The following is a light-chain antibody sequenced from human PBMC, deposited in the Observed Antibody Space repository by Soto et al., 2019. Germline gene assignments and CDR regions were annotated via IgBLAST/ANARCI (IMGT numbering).Light chain of an antibody. Sequence: QSALTQPASVSGSPGQSITIPCTGTSCDIGGYNDVSWYQQHPGKAPKLMIYEVSHRPSGISNRFSGSKSGNTASLTISGLQAEDEADYYCSSYTSSVAHVFGTGTKVTVL. CDR2: EVS. CDR1: SCDIGGYND. J-gene: IGLJ1*01. CDR3: SSYTSSVAHV. V-gene: IGLV2-14*01.